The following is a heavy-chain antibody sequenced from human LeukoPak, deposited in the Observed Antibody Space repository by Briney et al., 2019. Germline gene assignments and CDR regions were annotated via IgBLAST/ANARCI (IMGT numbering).Heavy chain of an antibody. D-gene: IGHD2-2*01. CDR1: GYTFTSYG. CDR2: ISAYNGNT. V-gene: IGHV1-18*01. Sequence: ASVKVSCKASGYTFTSYGISWVRQAPGQGLEWMGWISAYNGNTNYAQKLQGRVTMTIDTSTSTAYMELRSLRSDDTAVYYCARDLRSTSFRYFDYWGQGTLVTVSS. CDR3: ARDLRSTSFRYFDY. J-gene: IGHJ4*02.